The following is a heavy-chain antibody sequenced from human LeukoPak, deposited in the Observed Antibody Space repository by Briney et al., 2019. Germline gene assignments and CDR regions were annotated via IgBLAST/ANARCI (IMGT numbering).Heavy chain of an antibody. D-gene: IGHD3-22*01. CDR3: ARWDRNDYYDSSGPRGAFDI. Sequence: ASVKVSCKASGYTFTGYYMHWVRQAPGQGLEWMGWINPNSGGTNYAQKFQGWVTMTRDTFISTAYMELSRLRSDDTAVYYCARWDRNDYYDSSGPRGAFDIWGQGTMVTVSS. V-gene: IGHV1-2*04. J-gene: IGHJ3*02. CDR2: INPNSGGT. CDR1: GYTFTGYY.